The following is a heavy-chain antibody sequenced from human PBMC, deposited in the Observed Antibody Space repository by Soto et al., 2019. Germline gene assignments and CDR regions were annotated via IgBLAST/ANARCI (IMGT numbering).Heavy chain of an antibody. D-gene: IGHD1-7*01. V-gene: IGHV4-39*01. CDR2: IYYSGST. J-gene: IGHJ5*02. CDR3: ARHGKLELRGWFDP. Sequence: PSETLSLTCTVSGGSISSSSYYWGWIRQPPGKGLEWIGSIYYSGSTYYNPSLKSRVTISVDTSKNQFSLKLSSVTAADTAVYYCARHGKLELRGWFDPWGQGTLVTVSS. CDR1: GGSISSSSYY.